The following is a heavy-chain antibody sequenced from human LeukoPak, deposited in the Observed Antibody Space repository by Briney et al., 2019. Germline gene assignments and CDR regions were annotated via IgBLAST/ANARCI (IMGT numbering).Heavy chain of an antibody. CDR3: AGGWIQLWLLPR. CDR1: GGSINRFY. Sequence: SETLSLTCTVSGGSINRFYWSWIRQPPGKGLEWIGYIEYSGTTNYNPSLKSRVTISVDASKNQFSLKLSSVTAADTAVYYCAGGWIQLWLLPRWGQGTLVTVSS. CDR2: IEYSGTT. D-gene: IGHD5-18*01. V-gene: IGHV4-59*08. J-gene: IGHJ4*02.